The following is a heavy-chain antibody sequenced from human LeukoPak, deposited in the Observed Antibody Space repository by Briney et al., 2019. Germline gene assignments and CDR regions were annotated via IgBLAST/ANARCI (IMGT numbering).Heavy chain of an antibody. J-gene: IGHJ4*02. CDR1: GFTFSSYG. CDR2: ISSSSSTI. V-gene: IGHV3-48*01. Sequence: GGSLRLSCAASGFTFSSYGMTWVRQAPGKGLEWVSYISSSSSTIYYADSVKGRFTISRDYSKNTLDLQMNSLRAEDTAVYYCTKGLTQVDYYDSSGIFDYWGQGTLVTVSS. CDR3: TKGLTQVDYYDSSGIFDY. D-gene: IGHD3-22*01.